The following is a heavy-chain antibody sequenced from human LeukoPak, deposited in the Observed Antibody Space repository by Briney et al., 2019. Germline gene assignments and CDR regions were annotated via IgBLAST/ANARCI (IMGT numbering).Heavy chain of an antibody. CDR3: AKARSSRYGSGSYYNPPYYFDY. Sequence: GGSLRLSCAASGFTFSSYGMHWVRQAPGKGLEWVAVIWYDGSNKYYADSVKGRFTISRDNSKNTLYLQMNSLRAEDTAVYYCAKARSSRYGSGSYYNPPYYFDYWGQGTLVTVSS. V-gene: IGHV3-33*06. CDR2: IWYDGSNK. CDR1: GFTFSSYG. D-gene: IGHD3-10*01. J-gene: IGHJ4*02.